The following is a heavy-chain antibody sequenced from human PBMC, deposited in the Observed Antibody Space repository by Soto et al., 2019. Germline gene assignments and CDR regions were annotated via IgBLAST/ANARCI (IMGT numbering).Heavy chain of an antibody. CDR2: IVVGSGNT. J-gene: IGHJ6*02. Sequence: SVKVSCKASGFTFTSSAVQWVRQARGQRLEWIGWIVVGSGNTNYAQKFQERVTITRDMSTSTAYMELSSLRSEDTAVYYCAAAYDSSGYYYGGGYYYYYGMDVWGQGTTVTVSS. CDR1: GFTFTSSA. CDR3: AAAYDSSGYYYGGGYYYYYGMDV. D-gene: IGHD3-22*01. V-gene: IGHV1-58*01.